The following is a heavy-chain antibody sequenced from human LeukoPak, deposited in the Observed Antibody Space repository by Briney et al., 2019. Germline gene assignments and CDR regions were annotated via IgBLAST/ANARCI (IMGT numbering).Heavy chain of an antibody. D-gene: IGHD5-12*01. J-gene: IGHJ4*02. CDR3: ASGNDYRLDY. CDR1: GYRFTSYW. Sequence: GESLRISCKGSGYRFTSYWITWVRQMPGKGLEWMGRIDPSDSYTKYSPSFQGHVTISADKSISTGYLQWSSLKASDTAMYYFASGNDYRLDYWGQGTLVTVSS. CDR2: IDPSDSYT. V-gene: IGHV5-10-1*01.